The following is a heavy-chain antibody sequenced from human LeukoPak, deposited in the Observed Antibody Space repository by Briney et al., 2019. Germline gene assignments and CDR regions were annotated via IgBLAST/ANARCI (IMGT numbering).Heavy chain of an antibody. CDR1: GYSISXGXX. CDR3: ARQDSGSYYSYFDY. V-gene: IGHV4-38-2*01. J-gene: IGHJ4*02. D-gene: IGHD1-26*01. Sequence: GYSISXGXXWGWIXQPPGXGXEXIGSMYHSGRNYYNPSLKGRVNIAVETDKKQLYMKLDSVTAADTAVYYCARQDSGSYYSYFDYWGQGTLVTVSS. CDR2: MYHSGRN.